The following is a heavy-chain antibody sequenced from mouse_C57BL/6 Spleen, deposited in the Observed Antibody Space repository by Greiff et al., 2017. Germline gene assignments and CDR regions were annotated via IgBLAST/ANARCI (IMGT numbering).Heavy chain of an antibody. CDR3: ARKGTTVVENYAMDY. Sequence: QVQLQQPGAELVKPGASVKLSCKASGYTFTSYWMHWVKQRPGQGLEWIGMIHPNSGSTNYNEKFKSKATLTVDKSSRTAYMQLSSLTSEDSAVYYCARKGTTVVENYAMDYWGQGTSVTVPS. J-gene: IGHJ4*01. CDR2: IHPNSGST. D-gene: IGHD1-1*01. CDR1: GYTFTSYW. V-gene: IGHV1-64*01.